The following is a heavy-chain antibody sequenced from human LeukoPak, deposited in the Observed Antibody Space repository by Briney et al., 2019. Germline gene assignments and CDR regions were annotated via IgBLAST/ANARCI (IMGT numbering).Heavy chain of an antibody. D-gene: IGHD3-10*01. Sequence: SETLSLTCSVSGGSISSYHWSWIRQPPGKGLEWIGYIHHSGSTNYNPSLKSRVTMSVDTSKIEFSLRLSSVTAADTAVYYCARGAHGSGRIHYGMDVWGQGTTVTVSS. J-gene: IGHJ6*02. V-gene: IGHV4-59*01. CDR2: IHHSGST. CDR1: GGSISSYH. CDR3: ARGAHGSGRIHYGMDV.